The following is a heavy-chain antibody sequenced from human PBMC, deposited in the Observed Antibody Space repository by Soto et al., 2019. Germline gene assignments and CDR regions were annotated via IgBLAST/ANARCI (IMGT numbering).Heavy chain of an antibody. J-gene: IGHJ4*02. Sequence: QVQLQESGPGLVEPSGTLSLTCAVSGASVSSPHWWSWVRQPPGKGLEWIGEIFHSGSTNHNPSLKSRITLSLXTSQNHFSLRLTSVTAADTAVYYCAASTGWWRLDYWGQGTLVTVSS. V-gene: IGHV4-4*02. CDR2: IFHSGST. D-gene: IGHD6-19*01. CDR3: AASTGWWRLDY. CDR1: GASVSSPHW.